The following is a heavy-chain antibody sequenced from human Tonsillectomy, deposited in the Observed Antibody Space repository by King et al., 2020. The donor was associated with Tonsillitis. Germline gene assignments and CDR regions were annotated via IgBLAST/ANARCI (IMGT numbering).Heavy chain of an antibody. Sequence: VQLLESGGGVVQPGRSLRLSCAASGFTFINFAMHWVRQAPGKGRELLAVISYYGGNEYSADSVKVRFTISRYKSKNTLYLQMNSLRAEDTAVYYCARDSDYGNYGFDYWGQGTLVTVSS. CDR2: ISYYGGNE. V-gene: IGHV3-30*04. J-gene: IGHJ4*02. CDR1: GFTFINFA. D-gene: IGHD4-11*01. CDR3: ARDSDYGNYGFDY.